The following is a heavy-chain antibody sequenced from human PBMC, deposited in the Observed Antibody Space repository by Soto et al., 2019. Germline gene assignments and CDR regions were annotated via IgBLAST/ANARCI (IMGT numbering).Heavy chain of an antibody. D-gene: IGHD3-16*01. Sequence: QITLKESGPTLVKSTQTLTLTCTFSGFSLTTSGVGVGWIRQPPGKALEWLALIYWDDDKRYSPSLKSRLTITKDTSKNQVVLMMTNMGPVDTATYSCAHSLGEDWFDPWGQGTLVTVSS. V-gene: IGHV2-5*02. CDR3: AHSLGEDWFDP. J-gene: IGHJ5*02. CDR1: GFSLTTSGVG. CDR2: IYWDDDK.